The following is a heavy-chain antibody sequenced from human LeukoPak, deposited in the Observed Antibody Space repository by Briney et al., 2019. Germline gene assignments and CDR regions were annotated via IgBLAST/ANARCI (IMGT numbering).Heavy chain of an antibody. J-gene: IGHJ4*02. CDR2: IWYDGSNK. D-gene: IGHD3-10*01. Sequence: GGSLRLSCAASGFTFSSYGMHWVRQAPGKGLEWVAVIWYDGSNKYYADSVKGRFTISRDNSKNTLYLQMNSLRAEDTAVYYCARGYGSGAGYFDYWGQGTLVTVSS. CDR1: GFTFSSYG. V-gene: IGHV3-33*01. CDR3: ARGYGSGAGYFDY.